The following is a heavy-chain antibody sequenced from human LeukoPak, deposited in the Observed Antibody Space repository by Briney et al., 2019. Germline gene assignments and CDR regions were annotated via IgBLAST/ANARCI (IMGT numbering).Heavy chain of an antibody. CDR3: ARRIPNYDSSGYPDY. CDR2: ISAYNGNT. CDR1: GYIFTSYG. Sequence: GASVKVSCKASGYIFTSYGISWVRQAPGQGLEWMGWISAYNGNTNYAQKLQGRVTMTTDTSTSTAYMELRSLRSDDTAVYYCARRIPNYDSSGYPDYWGQGTLVTVSS. J-gene: IGHJ4*02. D-gene: IGHD3-22*01. V-gene: IGHV1-18*01.